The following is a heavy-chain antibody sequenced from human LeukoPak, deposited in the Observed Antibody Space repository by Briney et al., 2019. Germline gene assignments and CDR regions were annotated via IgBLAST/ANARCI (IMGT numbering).Heavy chain of an antibody. D-gene: IGHD1-14*01. CDR2: ISDDGSNK. CDR3: ARDRSNRYFDY. J-gene: IGHJ4*02. CDR1: GFTFSSYA. V-gene: IGHV3-30*04. Sequence: PGGSLRLSCAASGFTFSSYAMHWVRQAPGKGLEWVAVISDDGSNKYHADSVKGRFSISRDNSKNTLYLQMNSLRAEGTAVYYCARDRSNRYFDYWGQGTLVTVSS.